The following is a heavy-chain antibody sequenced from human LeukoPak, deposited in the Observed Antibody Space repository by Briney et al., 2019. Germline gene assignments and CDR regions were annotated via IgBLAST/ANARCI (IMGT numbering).Heavy chain of an antibody. CDR2: IYPGDSDT. V-gene: IGHV5-51*01. Sequence: GESLKISCKGSGYSFTSYWIGWVRQMPGKGLEWMWIIYPGDSDTRYSPSFQGQVTISADKSISTAYLQWSSLKASDTAVYYCARRGSCTSTSCYEYFDYWGQGTLVTVSS. D-gene: IGHD2-2*01. J-gene: IGHJ4*02. CDR1: GYSFTSYW. CDR3: ARRGSCTSTSCYEYFDY.